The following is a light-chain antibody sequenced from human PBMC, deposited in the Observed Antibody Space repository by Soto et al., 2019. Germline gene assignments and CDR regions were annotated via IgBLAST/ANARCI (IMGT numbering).Light chain of an antibody. CDR1: QSVSTN. CDR2: GAT. Sequence: EIVMTQSPATLSVSPGERVTLSCRASQSVSTNLAWYQQKPGRGPRLLIYGATARATGIADRFSGSGSGTEFTLAISSLQSEDFAVYYCQQYNDWPPTGFTFGPGNKVEIK. V-gene: IGKV3-15*01. J-gene: IGKJ3*01. CDR3: QQYNDWPPTGFT.